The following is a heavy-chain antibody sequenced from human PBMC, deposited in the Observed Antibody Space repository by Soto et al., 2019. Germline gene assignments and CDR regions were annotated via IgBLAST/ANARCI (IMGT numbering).Heavy chain of an antibody. Sequence: KASETLSLTCTVSGGSISSGDYYWSWIRQPPGKGLEWIGYIYYSGSTYYNPSLKSRVTISVDTSKNQFSLKLSSVTAADTAVYYCARVYYDFWSGYPNWFDPWGQGTLVTVSS. V-gene: IGHV4-30-4*01. J-gene: IGHJ5*02. CDR3: ARVYYDFWSGYPNWFDP. CDR1: GGSISSGDYY. D-gene: IGHD3-3*01. CDR2: IYYSGST.